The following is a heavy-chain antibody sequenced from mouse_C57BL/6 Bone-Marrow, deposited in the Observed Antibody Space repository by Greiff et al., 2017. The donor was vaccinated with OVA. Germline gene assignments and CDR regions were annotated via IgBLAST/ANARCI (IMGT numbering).Heavy chain of an antibody. V-gene: IGHV5-16*01. D-gene: IGHD5-5*01. J-gene: IGHJ2*01. CDR2: INYDGSST. CDR1: GFTFSDYY. CDR3: ARGLPYFDY. Sequence: EVQRVESGGGLVKPGGSLKLSCTASGFTFSDYYMAWVRQVPEKGLEWVANINYDGSSTYYLDSLKSRFIISRDNAKNILYLQMSSLKSEDTATYYCARGLPYFDYWGQGTTLTVSS.